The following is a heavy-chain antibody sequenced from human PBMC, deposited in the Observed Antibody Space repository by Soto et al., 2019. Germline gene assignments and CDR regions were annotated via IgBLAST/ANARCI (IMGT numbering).Heavy chain of an antibody. D-gene: IGHD3-3*01. J-gene: IGHJ2*01. Sequence: PGESLKISCAASGFTFSSYGMHWVRQAPGKGLEWVAVIWYDGSNKYYADSVKGRFTISRDDSKNTLYLQMNSLRAEDTAVYYCARVGTDTIFGVVIPYWYFDLWGRGTLVTVSS. CDR2: IWYDGSNK. CDR1: GFTFSSYG. CDR3: ARVGTDTIFGVVIPYWYFDL. V-gene: IGHV3-33*01.